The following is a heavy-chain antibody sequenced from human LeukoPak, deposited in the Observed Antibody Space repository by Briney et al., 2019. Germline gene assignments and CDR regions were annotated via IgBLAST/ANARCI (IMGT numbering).Heavy chain of an antibody. CDR1: GFIYSSYW. Sequence: GGSLRLSCAASGFIYSSYWMTWVRQAPGKGLEWVANIKQDGSEKYDVDSVKGRFTISRDNAQNSLYLQMNSLRAEDTAVYYCARVYRSCSGYCFDYWGQGTLVTVSS. D-gene: IGHD3-10*02. J-gene: IGHJ4*02. CDR3: ARVYRSCSGYCFDY. V-gene: IGHV3-7*01. CDR2: IKQDGSEK.